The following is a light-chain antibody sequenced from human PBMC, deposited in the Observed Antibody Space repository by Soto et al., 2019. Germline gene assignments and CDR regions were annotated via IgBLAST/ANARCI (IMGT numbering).Light chain of an antibody. Sequence: DIQMTQSPSSLSVSIGDGVTITCRASQSITTLLNWYQKKEGRAPKLLIYGASSLQSGVPSRFSASGSGRDFTLTISSLQPEDSATYYCQQSYNFPWTFGQGTKVEIK. J-gene: IGKJ1*01. V-gene: IGKV1-39*01. CDR1: QSITTL. CDR3: QQSYNFPWT. CDR2: GAS.